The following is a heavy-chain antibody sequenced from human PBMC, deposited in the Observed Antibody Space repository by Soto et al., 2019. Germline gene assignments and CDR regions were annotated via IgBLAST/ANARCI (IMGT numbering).Heavy chain of an antibody. Sequence: QLQLQASGSGLVKPSQTLSLTCAVSGGSIGSLGYSWSWMRQPPGKGLEWIGYIYHSGSTYYNPSLNDRVTISVDRSRNHFSLKLTSVTAADTAVYYCATDSCRSGSCFPDYWGQGTLVTVSS. V-gene: IGHV4-30-2*01. CDR2: IYHSGST. J-gene: IGHJ4*02. CDR3: ATDSCRSGSCFPDY. CDR1: GGSIGSLGYS. D-gene: IGHD2-15*01.